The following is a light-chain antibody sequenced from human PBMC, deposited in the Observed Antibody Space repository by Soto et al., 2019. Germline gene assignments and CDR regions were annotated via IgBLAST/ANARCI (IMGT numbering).Light chain of an antibody. CDR3: VLYMGSGFSV. CDR2: STN. CDR1: SGSVSTSYY. Sequence: QAVVTQEPSFSVSPGRTVTLTCGLSSGSVSTSYYPSWYQQTPGQAPRTLIYSTNTRSSGVPDRFSGSILGNKAALTITGAQADDESDYYCVLYMGSGFSVFGGGTKVTV. V-gene: IGLV8-61*01. J-gene: IGLJ3*02.